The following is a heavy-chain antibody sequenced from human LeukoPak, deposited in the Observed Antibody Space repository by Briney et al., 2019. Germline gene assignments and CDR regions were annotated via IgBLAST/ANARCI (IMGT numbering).Heavy chain of an antibody. V-gene: IGHV3-23*01. CDR3: AKSGYSSSWY. CDR2: LGISGDYA. J-gene: IGHJ4*02. D-gene: IGHD6-13*01. CDR1: GFTLSSYA. Sequence: GGSLRLSCVASGFTLSSYAMSWVRQAPGKGLQWVASLGISGDYAWYAGSVKGRFTISRDNSKNTLYLQMNSLRAEDTAVYYCAKSGYSSSWYWGQGTLVTVSS.